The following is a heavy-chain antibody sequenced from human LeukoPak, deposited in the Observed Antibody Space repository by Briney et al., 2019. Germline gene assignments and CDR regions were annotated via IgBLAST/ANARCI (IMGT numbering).Heavy chain of an antibody. Sequence: GASVKVSCKASGGTFSSYAISWVRQAPGQGLEWMGGIIPIFGTANYAQKFQGRVTITADKSTSTAYMELSSLRSEDTAVYYCARGAYYYDSSGYYYLVFDIWGHGTMVTVSS. CDR2: IIPIFGTA. V-gene: IGHV1-69*06. CDR1: GGTFSSYA. D-gene: IGHD3-22*01. J-gene: IGHJ3*02. CDR3: ARGAYYYDSSGYYYLVFDI.